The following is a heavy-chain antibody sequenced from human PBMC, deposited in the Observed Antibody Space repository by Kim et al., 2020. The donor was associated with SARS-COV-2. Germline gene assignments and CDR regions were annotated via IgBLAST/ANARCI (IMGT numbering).Heavy chain of an antibody. V-gene: IGHV1-2*02. CDR1: GYIFTNYE. CDR3: GRSRALDH. Sequence: ASVKVSCTASGYIFTNYEIHWVRQAPGQGIEWMGLINSNSGGTKYAQKFQGRVTMTRDTSISTAYMELSSLITDDTAVYYCGRSRALDHWGPGSLVTVS. CDR2: INSNSGGT. J-gene: IGHJ4*02.